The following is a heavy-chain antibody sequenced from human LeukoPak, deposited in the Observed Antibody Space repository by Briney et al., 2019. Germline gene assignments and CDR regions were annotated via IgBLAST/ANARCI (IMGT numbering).Heavy chain of an antibody. CDR3: ARPSGMGPASDI. V-gene: IGHV4-59*08. D-gene: IGHD1-1*01. Sequence: SETLSLTCTISSASVSSYYWSWIRQPPGKGLEWIGYIYHSGSTNYNPSLKSRVTISLDTSKNQFSLKLSSVTAADTAVYYCARPSGMGPASDIWGQGTMVTVSS. J-gene: IGHJ3*02. CDR1: SASVSSYY. CDR2: IYHSGST.